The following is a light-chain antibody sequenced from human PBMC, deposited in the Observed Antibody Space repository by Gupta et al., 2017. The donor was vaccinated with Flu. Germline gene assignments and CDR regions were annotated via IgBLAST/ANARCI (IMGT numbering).Light chain of an antibody. Sequence: EIVMTQSPLSLPVTPGEPASISCRSSQSLLQNNGHNYLDWYLQRPGQSPQLLIYLGSNRASGVPDRFSGSGSGTDFTLQISRGEAEDVGVYYCMQAIQTPPTFGQGTKVEIK. V-gene: IGKV2-28*01. J-gene: IGKJ1*01. CDR3: MQAIQTPPT. CDR2: LGS. CDR1: QSLLQNNGHNY.